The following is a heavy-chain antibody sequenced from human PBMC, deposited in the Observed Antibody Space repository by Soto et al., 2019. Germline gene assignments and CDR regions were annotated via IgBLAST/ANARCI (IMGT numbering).Heavy chain of an antibody. D-gene: IGHD1-26*01. CDR2: VSSTGSYT. J-gene: IGHJ2*01. CDR3: ARLRVGVNWYFDL. V-gene: IGHV3-48*04. CDR1: GFTFGSCG. Sequence: EVQLLESGGDLVQPGGSLRLSCVASGFTFGSCGMNWVRQAPGKGLEWVSFVSSTGSYTKYSDSVGGRFTVSRDNGKNSLHLQLNSLRVEDTAVYYCARLRVGVNWYFDLWGRGTLVTVSS.